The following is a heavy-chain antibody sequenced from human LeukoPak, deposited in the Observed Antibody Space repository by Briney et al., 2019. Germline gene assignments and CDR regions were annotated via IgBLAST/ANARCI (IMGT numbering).Heavy chain of an antibody. CDR2: IYYSDVA. V-gene: IGHV4-59*01. D-gene: IGHD2-8*02. Sequence: PSETLSLTCTVSGGSTSHYYWTWIRQPPGKGLEWIGYIYYSDVANYNPSLKSRVSISVDTSKNQFSLKLTSVTAADTAVYYCASDSGGRRDAFNIWGQGTMVTVSS. J-gene: IGHJ3*02. CDR3: ASDSGGRRDAFNI. CDR1: GGSTSHYY.